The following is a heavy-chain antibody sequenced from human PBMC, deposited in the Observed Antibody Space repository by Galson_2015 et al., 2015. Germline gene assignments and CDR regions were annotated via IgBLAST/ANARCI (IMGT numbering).Heavy chain of an antibody. CDR3: AKERSWKYYYGSGCY. D-gene: IGHD3-10*01. CDR2: ISGSGGTT. CDR1: GFTFSSYA. J-gene: IGHJ4*02. V-gene: IGHV3-23*01. Sequence: SLRLSCAASGFTFSSYAMGWVRQAPGKGLEWVSGISGSGGTTYYADSVKGRFTISRDNSKNTLYLQMNSLRGEDTAVYYCAKERSWKYYYGSGCYSRPRALVSVSS.